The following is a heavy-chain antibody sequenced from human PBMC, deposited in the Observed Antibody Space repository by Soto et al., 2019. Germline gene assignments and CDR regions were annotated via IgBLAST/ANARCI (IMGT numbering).Heavy chain of an antibody. CDR3: ARRYGGGFDY. J-gene: IGHJ4*02. D-gene: IGHD3-10*01. Sequence: PSETLSLTCIVSGGSIIGYYWSWIRQPPGKGLEWIGYIYYSGSTNYNPSLKSRVTMSVDTSKNQFSLKLSSVTAADTAVYYCARRYGGGFDYWGPGTLVTVSS. V-gene: IGHV4-59*08. CDR1: GGSIIGYY. CDR2: IYYSGST.